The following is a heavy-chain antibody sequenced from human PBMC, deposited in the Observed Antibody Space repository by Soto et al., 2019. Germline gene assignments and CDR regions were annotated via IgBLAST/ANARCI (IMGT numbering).Heavy chain of an antibody. CDR1: GFTFSSYS. V-gene: IGHV3-21*01. Sequence: GGSLRLSCAASGFTFSSYSMNWVRQAPGKGLEWVSSISSSSYIYYADSVKGRFTISRDNAKNSLYLQMNSLRAEDTAVYYCARDPGFYGSGSYYDYWGQGTLVTVSS. J-gene: IGHJ4*02. CDR2: ISSSSYI. CDR3: ARDPGFYGSGSYYDY. D-gene: IGHD3-10*01.